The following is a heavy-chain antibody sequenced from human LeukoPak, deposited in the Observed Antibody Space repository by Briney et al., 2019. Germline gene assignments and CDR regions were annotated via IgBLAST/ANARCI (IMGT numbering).Heavy chain of an antibody. D-gene: IGHD3-10*01. Sequence: ASVKVCCKASGYTFTSYYMHWVRQAPGQGLEWMRIINPSGGSRSYAQKFQGRVTMTRDTSTSTVYMELSSLRSEDTAVYYCARDGSGYYFDYWGQGTLVTVSS. CDR1: GYTFTSYY. V-gene: IGHV1-46*01. CDR2: INPSGGSR. J-gene: IGHJ4*02. CDR3: ARDGSGYYFDY.